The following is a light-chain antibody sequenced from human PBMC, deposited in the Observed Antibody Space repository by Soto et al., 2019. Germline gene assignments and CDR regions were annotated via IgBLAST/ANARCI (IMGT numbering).Light chain of an antibody. CDR3: QKLFESPTN. J-gene: IGKJ5*01. Sequence: TITFRAIQVIRTSLAWYQVKPGKAPKLLIYAASTLESGVPSRFSATVSGTEFSLTITSLQPEDFATYYCQKLFESPTNFGQGIPLE. CDR1: QVIRTS. V-gene: IGKV1-9*01. CDR2: AAS.